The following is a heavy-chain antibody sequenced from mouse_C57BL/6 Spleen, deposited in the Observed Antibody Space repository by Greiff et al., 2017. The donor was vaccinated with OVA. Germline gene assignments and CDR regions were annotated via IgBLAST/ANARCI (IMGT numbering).Heavy chain of an antibody. CDR2: ISSGSSTI. Sequence: EVKVVESGGGLVKPGGSLKLSCAASGFTFSDYGMHWVRQAPEKGLEWVAYISSGSSTIYYADTVKGRFTISRDNAKNTLFLQMTSLRSEDTAMYYCAGYDDYAMDYWGQGTSVTVSS. V-gene: IGHV5-17*01. J-gene: IGHJ4*01. D-gene: IGHD2-2*01. CDR3: AGYDDYAMDY. CDR1: GFTFSDYG.